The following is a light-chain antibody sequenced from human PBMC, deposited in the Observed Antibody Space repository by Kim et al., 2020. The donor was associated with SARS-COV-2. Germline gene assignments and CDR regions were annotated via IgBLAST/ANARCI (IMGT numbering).Light chain of an antibody. CDR1: SGNIASNY. V-gene: IGLV6-57*04. Sequence: NFMLTQPHSVPESPGKTVTISCTRSSGNIASNYMQWYQQRPGSAPTIVIYEDTQRPSGVPDRFSGSIDSSSNSASLTISGLKTEDEADYYCQSYDNTNQVFGGGTQLTVL. CDR2: EDT. CDR3: QSYDNTNQV. J-gene: IGLJ3*02.